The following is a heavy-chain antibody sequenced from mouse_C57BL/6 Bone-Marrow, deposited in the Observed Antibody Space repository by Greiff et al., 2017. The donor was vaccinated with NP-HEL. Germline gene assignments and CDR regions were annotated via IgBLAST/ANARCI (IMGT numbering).Heavy chain of an antibody. V-gene: IGHV2-5*01. CDR3: AKKGYYGSSFAY. CDR1: GFSLTSYG. CDR2: IWRGGST. Sequence: QVQLKESGPGLVQPSQSLSITCTVSGFSLTSYGVHWVRQSPGKGLEWLGVIWRGGSTDYNAACMSRLSITKDNSKSQVFFKMNSLQADDTAIYYCAKKGYYGSSFAYWGQGTLVTVSA. D-gene: IGHD1-1*01. J-gene: IGHJ3*01.